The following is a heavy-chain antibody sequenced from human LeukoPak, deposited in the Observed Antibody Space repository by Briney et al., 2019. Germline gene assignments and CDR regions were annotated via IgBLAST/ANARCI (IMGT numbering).Heavy chain of an antibody. CDR3: ARRTDLFGNYMDV. J-gene: IGHJ6*03. CDR2: IYHSGST. CDR1: GYSISSGYY. Sequence: KPSETLSLTCAVSGYSISSGYYWGWIRQPPGKGLEWIGSIYHSGSTYYNPSLKSRVTISIDTSKNQFSLQLSSVTAADTAIYYCARRTDLFGNYMDVWGKGTTVTVSS. D-gene: IGHD3-3*01. V-gene: IGHV4-38-2*01.